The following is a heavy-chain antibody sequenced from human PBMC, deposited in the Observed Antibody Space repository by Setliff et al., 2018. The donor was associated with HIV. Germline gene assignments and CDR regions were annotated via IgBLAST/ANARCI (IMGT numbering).Heavy chain of an antibody. Sequence: PGGSLGLSCAASGFTFSDYSMNWVRQAPGKGLEWVSFIGGRFGTYYADSVKGRFTISRDNAKKSLYLQMNSLRADDTAVYYCARDTMWAFDIWGQGTLVTVSS. D-gene: IGHD3-10*02. J-gene: IGHJ3*02. V-gene: IGHV3-48*01. CDR2: IGGRFGT. CDR1: GFTFSDYS. CDR3: ARDTMWAFDI.